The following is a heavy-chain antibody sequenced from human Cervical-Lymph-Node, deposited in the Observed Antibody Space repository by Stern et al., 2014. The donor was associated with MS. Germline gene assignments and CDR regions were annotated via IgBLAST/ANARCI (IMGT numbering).Heavy chain of an antibody. CDR1: GYTITGYY. V-gene: IGHV1-2*02. J-gene: IGHJ4*02. Sequence: QVQLVQSGAEVKKPGASVKVSCKASGYTITGYYIHWVRQAPGQGLEWMGWINANSGATKYAQNVQGRFTMTRDTSISTTHMELSGLRADDTAVYYCARDLAGDGDLYLDYWGQGTLVTVSS. D-gene: IGHD7-27*01. CDR3: ARDLAGDGDLYLDY. CDR2: INANSGAT.